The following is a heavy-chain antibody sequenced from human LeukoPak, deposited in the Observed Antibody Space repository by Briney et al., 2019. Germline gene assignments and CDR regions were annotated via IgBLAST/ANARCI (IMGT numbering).Heavy chain of an antibody. CDR3: ARGRDSSSWRNWFDP. V-gene: IGHV3-74*01. J-gene: IGHJ5*02. CDR2: INSDGSST. D-gene: IGHD6-13*01. CDR1: GFTFSSYW. Sequence: PGGSLRLSCAASGFTFSSYWMHWVRQAPGKGLVWVSRINSDGSSTSYADSVKGRFTIPRDNAKNTLYLQMNSLRAEDTAVYYCARGRDSSSWRNWFDPWGQGTLVTVSS.